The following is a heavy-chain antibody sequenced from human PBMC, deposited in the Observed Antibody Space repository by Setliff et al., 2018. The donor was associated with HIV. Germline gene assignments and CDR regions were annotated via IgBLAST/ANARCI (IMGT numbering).Heavy chain of an antibody. J-gene: IGHJ4*02. D-gene: IGHD3-10*01. Sequence: GESLKISCAASGFTFSSYWMHWVRQAPGKGLVWVSRINSDGSSTSYADSVKGRFTISRDNAKNTLYLQMNSLRAEDTAVYYCARDSGSYYTRWAFDYWGQGTLVTVSS. CDR3: ARDSGSYYTRWAFDY. CDR2: INSDGSST. CDR1: GFTFSSYW. V-gene: IGHV3-74*01.